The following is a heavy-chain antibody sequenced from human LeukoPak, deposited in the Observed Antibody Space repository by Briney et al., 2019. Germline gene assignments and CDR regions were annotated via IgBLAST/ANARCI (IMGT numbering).Heavy chain of an antibody. D-gene: IGHD1-26*01. Sequence: SETLSPTCAVYGGSFSGYYWSWIRQPPGKGLEWIGEINHSGSTNYNPSLKSRVTISVDTSKNQFSLKLSSVTAADTAVYYCASSSSGSYFNYWGQGTLVTVSS. CDR1: GGSFSGYY. J-gene: IGHJ4*02. CDR3: ASSSSGSYFNY. CDR2: INHSGST. V-gene: IGHV4-34*01.